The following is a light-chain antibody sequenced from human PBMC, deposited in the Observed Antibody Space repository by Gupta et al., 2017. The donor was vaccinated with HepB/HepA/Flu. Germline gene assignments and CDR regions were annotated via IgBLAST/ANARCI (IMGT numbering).Light chain of an antibody. J-gene: IGKJ1*01. CDR1: QSISNY. CDR3: QQIVVTPLWT. Sequence: DIQLTQSPSSLSASVGDRVTITCRASQSISNYLNWYQHKPGKAPKLLIYAASTWQSGVPSKFSGSGYGTDFTLTISSRQQEDFATYYCQQIVVTPLWTFGQGTKVEVK. CDR2: AAS. V-gene: IGKV1-39*01.